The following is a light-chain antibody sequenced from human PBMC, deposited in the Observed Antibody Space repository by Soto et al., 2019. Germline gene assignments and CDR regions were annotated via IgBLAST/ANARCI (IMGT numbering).Light chain of an antibody. CDR1: SSDVGGYKY. CDR3: CSYTSSTTPVV. V-gene: IGLV2-14*01. Sequence: QSALTQPASVSGSPGQSITISCTGTSSDVGGYKYVSWYQQLPDKAPKVIIYEVSNRPSGVSNRFSGSKSGNTASLIISGLQAEDEADYYCCSYTSSTTPVVFGGGTKLTVL. J-gene: IGLJ2*01. CDR2: EVS.